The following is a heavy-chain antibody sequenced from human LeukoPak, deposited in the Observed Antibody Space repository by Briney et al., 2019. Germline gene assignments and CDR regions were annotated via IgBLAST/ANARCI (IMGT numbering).Heavy chain of an antibody. CDR1: GGSISSYY. CDR2: IYYSGST. Sequence: SETLSLTCTVCGGSISSYYWIWIRQPPGKGLEWIGYIYYSGSTNYNPSLKSRVTISVDTSKNQFSLKLSSVTAADTAVYYCARDRRGSGRYYDYYYYGMDVWGKGTTVTVSS. D-gene: IGHD3-10*01. V-gene: IGHV4-59*01. J-gene: IGHJ6*04. CDR3: ARDRRGSGRYYDYYYYGMDV.